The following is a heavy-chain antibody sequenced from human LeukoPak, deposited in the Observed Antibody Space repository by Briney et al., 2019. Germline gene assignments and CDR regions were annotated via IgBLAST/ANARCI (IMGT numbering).Heavy chain of an antibody. CDR3: SRIRGNSDYDYPDY. CDR1: GFTFSSYW. J-gene: IGHJ4*02. D-gene: IGHD3-3*01. Sequence: PGGSLRLSCAASGFTFSSYWMSWVRQAPGKGLEWVANIKQDGSEKYYVDSVKGRFTISRDHATNSLFLQMNSLRAEDSAIYYCSRIRGNSDYDYPDYWGQGTLVTVSS. CDR2: IKQDGSEK. V-gene: IGHV3-7*01.